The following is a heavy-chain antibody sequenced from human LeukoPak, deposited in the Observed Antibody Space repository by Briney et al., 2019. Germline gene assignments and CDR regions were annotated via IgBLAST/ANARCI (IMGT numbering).Heavy chain of an antibody. CDR2: INTDGTFI. V-gene: IGHV3-74*01. CDR3: AREAGVGGALQY. CDR1: GFTFSDYW. Sequence: QPGGSLRLSCAASGFTFSDYWMHWVRQAPGKGLVWVSRINTDGTFIGHADSVQGRFTISRDAAKNTLFLQMNSLRAEDTAVYYCAREAGVGGALQYWGQGVLVTVSA. D-gene: IGHD1-26*01. J-gene: IGHJ4*02.